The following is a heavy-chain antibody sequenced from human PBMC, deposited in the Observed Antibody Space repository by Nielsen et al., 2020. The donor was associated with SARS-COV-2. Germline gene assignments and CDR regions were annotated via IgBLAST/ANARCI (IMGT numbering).Heavy chain of an antibody. J-gene: IGHJ5*02. V-gene: IGHV4-4*02. CDR3: ARAEGDSGYDPGGWFDP. D-gene: IGHD5-12*01. Sequence: VRQMPGKGLEWIGAIYHRGSTNYSPSLKTRVTISVDKSKNQFSLELRSVTAADTAVYYCARAEGDSGYDPGGWFDPWGQGTLVTVSS. CDR2: IYHRGST.